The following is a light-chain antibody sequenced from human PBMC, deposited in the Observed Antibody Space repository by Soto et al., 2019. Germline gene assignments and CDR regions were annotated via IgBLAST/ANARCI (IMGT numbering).Light chain of an antibody. J-gene: IGKJ1*01. CDR1: QSVSSK. CDR3: QHYEEGPWT. V-gene: IGKV3-15*01. Sequence: EIVMTKSPATLSVSPGERAALSCRASQSVSSKVAWYQQKPGQAPRLLIFGASTRAAGIPARFSGSGSGTDFTLTISSLQSEDFAVYHCQHYEEGPWTFGQGTKV. CDR2: GAS.